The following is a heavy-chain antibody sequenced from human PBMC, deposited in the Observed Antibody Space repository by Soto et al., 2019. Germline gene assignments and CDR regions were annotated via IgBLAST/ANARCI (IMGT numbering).Heavy chain of an antibody. J-gene: IGHJ4*02. Sequence: EVQLVESGGGLVQPGGSLRLSCAASRFTFSSYGMNWVRQAPGKGLEWVSYISSSSNIIHYADSVKGRFTISRDNAKNSLYLHMNRLRAEDTAVYYCARDREGDGYNFDYWGQGTLVTVSS. CDR3: ARDREGDGYNFDY. CDR2: ISSSSNII. D-gene: IGHD5-12*01. CDR1: RFTFSSYG. V-gene: IGHV3-48*01.